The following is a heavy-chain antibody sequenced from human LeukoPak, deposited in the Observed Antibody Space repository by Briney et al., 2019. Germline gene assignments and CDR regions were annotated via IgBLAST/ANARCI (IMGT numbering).Heavy chain of an antibody. CDR1: RFTFTSSA. D-gene: IGHD3-22*01. CDR2: IFVGSGNT. CDR3: GAESSSGFFDWFDP. J-gene: IGHJ5*02. Sequence: EASVKVSCKASRFTFTSSAVQWVRQARGQRLEWIGWIFVGSGNTNYAQKFQERVTITRDMSTSTAYMELSSLGSEDTAVYYCGAESSSGFFDWFDPWGQGTLVTVSS. V-gene: IGHV1-58*01.